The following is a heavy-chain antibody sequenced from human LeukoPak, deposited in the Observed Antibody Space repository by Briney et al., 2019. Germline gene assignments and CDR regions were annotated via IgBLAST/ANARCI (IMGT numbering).Heavy chain of an antibody. CDR3: ARDSFYDSSGYPPYGMDV. D-gene: IGHD3-22*01. V-gene: IGHV3-11*01. CDR1: GFTFSSYA. Sequence: SGGSLRLSCAASGFTFSSYAMSWIRQAPGKGLEWVSYISSSGSTIYYADSVKGRFTISRDNAKNSLYLQMNSLRAEDTAVYYCARDSFYDSSGYPPYGMDVWGQGTTVTVSS. J-gene: IGHJ6*02. CDR2: ISSSGSTI.